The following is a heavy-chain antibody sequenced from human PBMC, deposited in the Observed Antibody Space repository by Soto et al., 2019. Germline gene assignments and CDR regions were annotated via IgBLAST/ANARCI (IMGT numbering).Heavy chain of an antibody. CDR3: VGGYYFGDY. J-gene: IGHJ4*02. Sequence: QVQLVESGGGVVKPGRSLRLSCAASGFTFSSYGMHWVRQAPGKGLEWVAVISSDGSNKYYADSVKGRFTISRDTSNNTLYLQMNSMRADDTAVYYCVGGYYFGDYWGQGTRVTVSA. V-gene: IGHV3-30*03. D-gene: IGHD3-22*01. CDR1: GFTFSSYG. CDR2: ISSDGSNK.